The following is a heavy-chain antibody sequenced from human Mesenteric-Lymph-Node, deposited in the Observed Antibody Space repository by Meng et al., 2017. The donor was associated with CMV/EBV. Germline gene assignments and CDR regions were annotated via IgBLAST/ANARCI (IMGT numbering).Heavy chain of an antibody. V-gene: IGHV4-34*01. CDR2: INHSGST. D-gene: IGHD2-2*01. J-gene: IGHJ5*02. CDR3: ARRQRLIVVVPAARKGWFDP. CDR1: FSGYY. Sequence: FSGYYWSWIRQPPGKGLEWIGEINHSGSTNYNPSLKSRVTISVDTSKNQFSLKLSSVTTADTAVYYCARRQRLIVVVPAARKGWFDPWGQGTLVTVSS.